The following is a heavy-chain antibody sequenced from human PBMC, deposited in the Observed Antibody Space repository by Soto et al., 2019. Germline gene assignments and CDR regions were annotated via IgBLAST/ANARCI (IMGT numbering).Heavy chain of an antibody. J-gene: IGHJ5*02. CDR1: GLTLRSYA. CDR3: AKGGPFTGGFDP. D-gene: IGHD3-16*01. CDR2: ISGRSGVP. Sequence: EGQLLQSGGDLVQPGGSLRLSCAGSGLTLRSYAKTWIRQTPEKGLEWVSTISGRSGVPSYADSVNGRFTVSRDNSKNTLYLQMNSLRPDDTAIYYCAKGGPFTGGFDPWGQGTLVTVAS. V-gene: IGHV3-23*01.